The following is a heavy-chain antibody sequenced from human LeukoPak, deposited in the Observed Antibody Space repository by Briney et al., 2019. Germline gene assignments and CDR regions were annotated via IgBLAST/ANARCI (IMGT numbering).Heavy chain of an antibody. D-gene: IGHD3-9*01. J-gene: IGHJ6*02. V-gene: IGHV1-46*01. CDR3: ARDGGVLRYFDWLARDDYGMDV. CDR2: INASGGST. Sequence: ASVKVSCNASGYTFTSYYMHWVRQAPGQGLEWMGIINASGGSTSYAQKFQGRVTRTRDTSTSTVYMELSSLRSEDTAVYYCARDGGVLRYFDWLARDDYGMDVWGQGTTVTVSS. CDR1: GYTFTSYY.